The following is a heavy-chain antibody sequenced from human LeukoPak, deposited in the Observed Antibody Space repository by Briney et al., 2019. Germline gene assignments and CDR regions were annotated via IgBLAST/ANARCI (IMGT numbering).Heavy chain of an antibody. J-gene: IGHJ4*02. CDR3: ARDSETYDFWSGLSD. CDR1: GFTFSSYA. V-gene: IGHV3-30-3*01. D-gene: IGHD3-3*01. Sequence: GGSLRLSCAASGFTFSSYAMHWVRQAPGKGPEWVAVISYDGSNKYYADSVKGRFTISRDNSKNTLYLQMNSLRAEDTAVYYCARDSETYDFWSGLSDWSQGTLVTVSS. CDR2: ISYDGSNK.